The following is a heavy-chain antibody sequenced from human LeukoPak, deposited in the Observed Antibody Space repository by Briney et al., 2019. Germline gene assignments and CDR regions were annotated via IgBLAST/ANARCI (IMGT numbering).Heavy chain of an antibody. V-gene: IGHV3-30*04. CDR1: GFTFSSYA. J-gene: IGHJ5*02. Sequence: GGSLRLSCAASGFTFSSYAMHWVRQAPGKGLEWVAVISYDGSNKYYADSVKGRFTISRDNSKNTLYLQMNSLRAEDTAVYYCARDAVAGTFHWFDPWGQGTLVTVSS. CDR3: ARDAVAGTFHWFDP. CDR2: ISYDGSNK. D-gene: IGHD6-19*01.